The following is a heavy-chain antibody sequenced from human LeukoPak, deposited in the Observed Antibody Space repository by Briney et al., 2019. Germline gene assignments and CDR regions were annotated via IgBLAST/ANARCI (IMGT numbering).Heavy chain of an antibody. D-gene: IGHD3-22*01. CDR2: INAGNGNT. CDR3: ARDGRDSSGFDFDY. V-gene: IGHV1-3*01. Sequence: ASVNVSCTASGYTFTIYAMHWVRQAPGQRLEWMGWINAGNGNTKYSQKFQGRVTITRDTSASTAYMELSSLRSEDTAVYYCARDGRDSSGFDFDYWGQGTLVTVSS. J-gene: IGHJ4*02. CDR1: GYTFTIYA.